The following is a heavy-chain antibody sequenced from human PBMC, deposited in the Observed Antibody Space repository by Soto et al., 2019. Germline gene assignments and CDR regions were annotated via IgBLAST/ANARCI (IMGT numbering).Heavy chain of an antibody. Sequence: SETLSLTCTVSGGSISSGGYYWSWIRQHPGKGLEWIGYIYYSGSTYYNPSLKSRVTISVDTSKNQFSLKLSSVTAADTAVYYCAREIKGVLWFGELEGASRFDPWGQGTLVTVSS. D-gene: IGHD3-10*01. CDR1: GGSISSGGYY. J-gene: IGHJ5*02. V-gene: IGHV4-31*03. CDR2: IYYSGST. CDR3: AREIKGVLWFGELEGASRFDP.